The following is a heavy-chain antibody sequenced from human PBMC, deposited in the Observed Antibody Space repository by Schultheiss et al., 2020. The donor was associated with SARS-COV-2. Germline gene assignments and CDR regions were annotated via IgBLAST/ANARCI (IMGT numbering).Heavy chain of an antibody. CDR2: IYYSGST. CDR3: ARGIAVAGTGNYYYYYYMDV. D-gene: IGHD6-19*01. J-gene: IGHJ6*03. CDR1: GGSISSSSYY. Sequence: SETLSLTCTVSGGSISSSSYYWGWIRQPPGKGLEWIGSIYYSGSTYYNPSLKSRVTISVDTSKNQFSLKLSSVTAADTAVYYCARGIAVAGTGNYYYYYYMDVWGKGTTVTVSS. V-gene: IGHV4-39*07.